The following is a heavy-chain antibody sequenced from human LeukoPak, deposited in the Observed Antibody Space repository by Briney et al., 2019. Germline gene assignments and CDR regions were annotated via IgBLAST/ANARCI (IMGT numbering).Heavy chain of an antibody. CDR3: ARDRTVVPAATTNFYYYYGMDV. CDR2: ISYDGSNK. J-gene: IGHJ6*02. Sequence: GGSLRLSCAASGFTFSGYAMHWVRQAPGKGLEWVAVISYDGSNKYYADSVKGRFTISRDNSKNTLYLQMNSLRAEDTAVYYCARDRTVVPAATTNFYYYYGMDVWGQGTTVTVSS. D-gene: IGHD2-2*01. V-gene: IGHV3-30-3*01. CDR1: GFTFSGYA.